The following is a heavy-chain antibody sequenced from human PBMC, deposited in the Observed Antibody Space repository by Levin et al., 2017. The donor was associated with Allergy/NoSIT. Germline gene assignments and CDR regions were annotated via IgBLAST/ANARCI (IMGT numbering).Heavy chain of an antibody. V-gene: IGHV3-9*01. CDR3: VKGFGATVPSGMDV. CDR1: GFTFDDYA. D-gene: IGHD1-26*01. Sequence: GGSLRLSCAASGFTFDDYAMHWVRQAPGKGLEWVSIIDWNSGTVDYADSVKGRFTISRDNAKNSVYLQMNSLRGEDTALYYGVKGFGATVPSGMDVWGPGTTVIVSS. J-gene: IGHJ6*02. CDR2: IDWNSGTV.